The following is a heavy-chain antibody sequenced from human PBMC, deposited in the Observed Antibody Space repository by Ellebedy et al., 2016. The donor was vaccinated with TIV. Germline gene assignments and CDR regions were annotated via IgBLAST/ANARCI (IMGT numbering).Heavy chain of an antibody. CDR3: ARDSRIGATTGVGWFDP. CDR2: INPSGGST. V-gene: IGHV1-46*01. J-gene: IGHJ5*02. D-gene: IGHD7-27*01. CDR1: GYTFTSYY. Sequence: AASVKVSCKASGYTFTSYYMHWVRQAPGQGLEWMGIINPSGGSTSYAEKFQGWVTMTRDTSISTVYMELSRLKSDDTAVYYCARDSRIGATTGVGWFDPWGQGTLVTVSS.